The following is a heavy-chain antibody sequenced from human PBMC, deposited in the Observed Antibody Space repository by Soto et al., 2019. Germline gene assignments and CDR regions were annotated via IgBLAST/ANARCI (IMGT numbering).Heavy chain of an antibody. V-gene: IGHV4-31*01. J-gene: IGHJ5*02. D-gene: IGHD3-9*01. CDR2: IHYSVTA. CDR3: ARGNYALLSALHWFGP. CDR1: GGAISRGGYY. Sequence: HVQPQDSGPGLVKPSQTPSLTGTVPGGAISRGGYYWSWLRQHPGRGPEWIGYIHYSVTAHYNPSLMVPFTISIDTSKNQFSLKLNSVPAADTAVYFCARGNYALLSALHWFGPWGQGNLVSVSS.